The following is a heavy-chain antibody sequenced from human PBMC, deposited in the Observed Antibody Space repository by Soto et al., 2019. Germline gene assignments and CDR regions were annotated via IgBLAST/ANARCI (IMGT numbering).Heavy chain of an antibody. J-gene: IGHJ6*02. CDR3: ARWLRSSSWSYYYYGMDV. CDR1: GGSFSGYY. Sequence: SETLSLTCAVYGGSFSGYYWSWIRQPPGKGLEWIGEINHSGSTNYNPSLKSRVTISVDTSKNQFSLKLSSVTAADTAVYYCARWLRSSSWSYYYYGMDVWGQGTTVTVSS. D-gene: IGHD6-13*01. V-gene: IGHV4-34*01. CDR2: INHSGST.